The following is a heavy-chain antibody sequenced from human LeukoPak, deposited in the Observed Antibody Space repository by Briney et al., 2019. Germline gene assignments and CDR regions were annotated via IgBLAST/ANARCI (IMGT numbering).Heavy chain of an antibody. D-gene: IGHD3-10*01. CDR2: IYYSGST. J-gene: IGHJ4*02. V-gene: IGHV4-39*01. CDR3: ARFGRPGQWFGESYRWVDY. Sequence: SETLSLTCTVSGGSISSSSYYWGWIRQPPGKGLEWIGSIYYSGSTYYNPSLKSRVTISVDTSKNQFSLKLSSVTAADTAVYYCARFGRPGQWFGESYRWVDYWGQGTLVTVSS. CDR1: GGSISSSSYY.